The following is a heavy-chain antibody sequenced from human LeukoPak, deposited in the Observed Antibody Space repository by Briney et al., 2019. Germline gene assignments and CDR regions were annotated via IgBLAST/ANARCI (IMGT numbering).Heavy chain of an antibody. Sequence: GGSLRLSCAGSGFTFSTYTMNWVRQAPGKGLEWVSSISSSRIYIYYADSVKGRFTISRDNAKNSLYLQMNSLRAEDTAVYYCARDNYDFWSGPSAYFDYWGQGTLVTVSS. CDR2: ISSSRIYI. CDR1: GFTFSTYT. CDR3: ARDNYDFWSGPSAYFDY. V-gene: IGHV3-21*01. J-gene: IGHJ4*02. D-gene: IGHD3-3*01.